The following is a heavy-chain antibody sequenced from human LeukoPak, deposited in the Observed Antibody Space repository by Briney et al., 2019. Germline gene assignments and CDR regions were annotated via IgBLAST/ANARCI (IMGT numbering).Heavy chain of an antibody. D-gene: IGHD1-26*01. J-gene: IGHJ6*02. CDR2: IHPNGGAA. CDR1: GYTLSDYY. V-gene: IGHV1-2*02. Sequence: ASVKVSCKASGYTLSDYYINWVRRAPGRGLEWMGWIHPNGGAATYTQKFQGRVTMTRDTSINTAYMELSRLRSDDTAVYYCARDRGGGRPGWYNGMDVWGQGTTVIVSS. CDR3: ARDRGGGRPGWYNGMDV.